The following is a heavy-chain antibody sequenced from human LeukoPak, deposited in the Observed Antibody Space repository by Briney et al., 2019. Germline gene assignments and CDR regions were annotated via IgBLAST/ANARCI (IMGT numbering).Heavy chain of an antibody. J-gene: IGHJ3*02. CDR1: GGTFSSYA. V-gene: IGHV1-69*01. D-gene: IGHD2-2*01. Sequence: VASVKVSCKASGGTFSSYAISWVRQAPGQGLEWMGGIIPIFGTANYAQKFQGRVTITADESTSTAYMELSSLRSEDTAVYYCARDPGGYCSSTSCYAASGDAFDIWGQRTMVTVSS. CDR3: ARDPGGYCSSTSCYAASGDAFDI. CDR2: IIPIFGTA.